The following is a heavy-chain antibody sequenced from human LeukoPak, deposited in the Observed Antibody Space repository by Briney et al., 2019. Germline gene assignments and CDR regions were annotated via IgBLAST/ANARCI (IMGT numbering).Heavy chain of an antibody. J-gene: IGHJ4*01. CDR1: GFVFSTYT. D-gene: IGHD5/OR15-5a*01. CDR3: AKAAVYHDY. V-gene: IGHV3-23*01. CDR2: INGSGGST. Sequence: PGGSLRLSCAASGFVFSTYTMSWVCQAASKGLEGVSSINGSGGSTYSADSVKGGFTLSIDNSQQTLYLPASSLRADDTAVFYCAKAAVYHDY.